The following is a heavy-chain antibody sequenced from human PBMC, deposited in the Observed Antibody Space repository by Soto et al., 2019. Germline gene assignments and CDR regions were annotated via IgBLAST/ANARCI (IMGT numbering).Heavy chain of an antibody. D-gene: IGHD2-8*01. Sequence: GGSLRLSCAASGFTFSSYAMSWVRQAPGKGLEWVSAISDSGGSTYYADSVKGRFTISRDNSKNTLYLQMNSLRAEDTAVYYCAKSDIVLMVYANYYYYGMDVWGQGTTVTVSS. CDR1: GFTFSSYA. CDR3: AKSDIVLMVYANYYYYGMDV. J-gene: IGHJ6*02. CDR2: ISDSGGST. V-gene: IGHV3-23*01.